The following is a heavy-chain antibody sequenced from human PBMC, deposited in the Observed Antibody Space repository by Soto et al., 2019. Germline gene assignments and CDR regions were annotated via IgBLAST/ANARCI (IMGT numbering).Heavy chain of an antibody. CDR1: GYTFTSYY. CDR2: INSSGGST. D-gene: IGHD2-2*01. CDR3: ATYNPLYCSSTSCHAY. Sequence: ASVKVSCKASGYTFTSYYMHWVRQAPGQGLEWMGIINSSGGSTSYAQKFQGRVTMTRDTSTSTVYMELSSLRSEDTAVYYCATYNPLYCSSTSCHAYWGQETLVPVAS. V-gene: IGHV1-46*03. J-gene: IGHJ4*02.